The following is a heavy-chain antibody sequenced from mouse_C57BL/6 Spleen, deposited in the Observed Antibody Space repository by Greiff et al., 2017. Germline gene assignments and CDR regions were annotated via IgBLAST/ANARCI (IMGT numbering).Heavy chain of an antibody. CDR2: IGPGSGST. J-gene: IGHJ4*01. CDR3: AKYGSSYGNYAMDY. V-gene: IGHV1-77*01. CDR1: GYTFTDYY. D-gene: IGHD1-1*01. Sequence: VQLQQSGAELVKPGASVKISCKASGYTFTDYYINWVKQRPGQGLEWIGKIGPGSGSTFYNEKFKGKATRTADKSSSTAYMQLSSLTSEDSAVYFCAKYGSSYGNYAMDYWGQGTSVTVSS.